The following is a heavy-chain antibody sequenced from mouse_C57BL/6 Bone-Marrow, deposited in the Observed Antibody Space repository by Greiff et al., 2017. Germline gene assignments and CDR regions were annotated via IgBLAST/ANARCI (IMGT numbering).Heavy chain of an antibody. CDR3: AKPLYYGSSSFAY. CDR2: ISSGCSTL. V-gene: IGHV5-17*03. Sequence: VMLVASGGGLVKPGGSLKLSCSASGFTFSDHGMHWVRLAPEKGLEWVSYISSGCSTLYYADTVKGRFTISRDNAKYTLFLQMTSLKSENTVMYYGAKPLYYGSSSFAYWGERTLVANSA. D-gene: IGHD1-1*01. CDR1: GFTFSDHG. J-gene: IGHJ3*01.